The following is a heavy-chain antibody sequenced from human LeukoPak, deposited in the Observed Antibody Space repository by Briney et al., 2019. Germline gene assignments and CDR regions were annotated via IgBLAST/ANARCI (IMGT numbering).Heavy chain of an antibody. J-gene: IGHJ3*01. CDR2: ISSSSSYI. CDR1: GFTFSSYS. V-gene: IGHV3-21*01. CDR3: ARVGYATQRRVLSAVTIPTAGAFDV. Sequence: GGSLRLSCAASGFTFSSYSMNWVRQAPGKGLEWVSSISSSSSYIYYADSVKGRFTISRDNAKNSLYLQMNSLRAEETAVYYCARVGYATQRRVLSAVTIPTAGAFDVWGQGTLVAVSS. D-gene: IGHD4-17*01.